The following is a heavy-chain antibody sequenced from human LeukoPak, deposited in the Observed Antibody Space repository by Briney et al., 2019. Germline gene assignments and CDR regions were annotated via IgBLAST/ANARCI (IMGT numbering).Heavy chain of an antibody. V-gene: IGHV3-30*02. D-gene: IGHD4-17*01. J-gene: IGHJ4*02. CDR3: AKGGSFDYGDLLFDY. Sequence: DSVEGRFTISRDNSKNTLYLQMNSLRAEDTAVYYCAKGGSFDYGDLLFDYWGQGTLVTVSS.